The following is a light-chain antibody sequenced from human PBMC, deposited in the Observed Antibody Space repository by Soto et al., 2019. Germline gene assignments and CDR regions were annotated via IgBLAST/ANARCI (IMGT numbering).Light chain of an antibody. CDR3: SSFSSAIAFV. CDR2: EVN. J-gene: IGLJ1*01. V-gene: IGLV2-14*01. Sequence: QSVLTQPASVSASPGQSITISCTGTSRDIGAYNYISWYQQHPGKAPKLMIYEVNNRPSGISNRFSGSRSGNTASLSISGLQAEDEADYYCSSFSSAIAFVFGTGTKVTVL. CDR1: SRDIGAYNY.